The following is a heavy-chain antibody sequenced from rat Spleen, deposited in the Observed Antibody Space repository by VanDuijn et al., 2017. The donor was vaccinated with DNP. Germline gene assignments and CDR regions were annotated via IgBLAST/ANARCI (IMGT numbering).Heavy chain of an antibody. Sequence: QVQLKESGPGLVQPSRTLSLTCTVSGFSLTNYGVSWVRQPPGKGLEWIAAIWGGGSTDYNSALKSRLSFSRDTSKNQVFLKMNSLQTDDTGTYYCTREDRWGQGVMVTVSS. V-gene: IGHV2-4*01. CDR3: TREDR. CDR1: GFSLTNYG. J-gene: IGHJ2*01. CDR2: IWGGGST.